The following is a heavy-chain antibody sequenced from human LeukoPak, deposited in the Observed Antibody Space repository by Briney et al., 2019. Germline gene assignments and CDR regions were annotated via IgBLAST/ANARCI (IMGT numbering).Heavy chain of an antibody. Sequence: SETLSLTCTVPGGSISSGSYYWRWIRQPAGKGLERIGRIYTSGSTNYNPSLMSRVTISIDTSKNQFSLKLSSLTAADTAIYYCARGIESYGDYGYWGQGILVTVSS. J-gene: IGHJ4*02. CDR2: IYTSGST. CDR1: GGSISSGSYY. D-gene: IGHD4-17*01. CDR3: ARGIESYGDYGY. V-gene: IGHV4-61*02.